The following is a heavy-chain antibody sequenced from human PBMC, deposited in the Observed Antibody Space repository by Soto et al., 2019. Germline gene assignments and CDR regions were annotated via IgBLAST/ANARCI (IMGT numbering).Heavy chain of an antibody. D-gene: IGHD3-22*01. CDR3: AKDQYYYDSSGYYYLGAFDI. CDR1: GFTFSSYA. CDR2: ISGSGGST. Sequence: PGGSLRLSCAASGFTFSSYAMSWVRQAPGKGLEWVSAISGSGGSTYYADSVKGRFTISRDNSKNTLYLQMNSLRAEDTAVYYCAKDQYYYDSSGYYYLGAFDIWGQGTKVTVSS. V-gene: IGHV3-23*01. J-gene: IGHJ3*02.